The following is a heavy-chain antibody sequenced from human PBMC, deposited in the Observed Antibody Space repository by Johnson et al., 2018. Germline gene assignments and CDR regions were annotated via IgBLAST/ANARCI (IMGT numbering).Heavy chain of an antibody. CDR2: INQGASVK. V-gene: IGHV3-7*01. Sequence: EVQLVESGGGLVQPGGSLRLSCTASGFIFSRYWMTWVRQAPGKGLEWVANINQGASVKKYVDSVKGRFTISRDDAKNSLYLQLNSLRAEDTALYSCARVDCAWWPFDIWGQWTMVTVSS. CDR1: GFIFSRYW. D-gene: IGHD2-8*02. J-gene: IGHJ3*02. CDR3: ARVDCAWWPFDI.